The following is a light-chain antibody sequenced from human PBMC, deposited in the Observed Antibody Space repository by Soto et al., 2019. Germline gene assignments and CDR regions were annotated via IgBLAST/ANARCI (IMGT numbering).Light chain of an antibody. CDR1: QTVASTF. Sequence: VLTQSPGPLSLSPGDRATLSCRASQTVASTFLAWYQHKPGQSPRLLNYGASTRATDIPDRFSGSGAGPDFSLTISRLEPEDSAVYYCQQYGTSPPLTFGGGTKVEIK. J-gene: IGKJ4*01. V-gene: IGKV3-20*01. CDR2: GAS. CDR3: QQYGTSPPLT.